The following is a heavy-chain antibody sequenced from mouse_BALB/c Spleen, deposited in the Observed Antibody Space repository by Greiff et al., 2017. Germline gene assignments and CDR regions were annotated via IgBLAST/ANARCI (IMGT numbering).Heavy chain of an antibody. CDR3: ARGYYGSSWYFDV. CDR2: ISSGSSTI. V-gene: IGHV5-17*02. Sequence: DVKLVESGGGLVQPGGSRKLSCAASGFTFSSFGMHCVRQAPEKGLEWVAYISSGSSTIYYADTVKGRFTISRDNPKNTLFLQMTSLRSEDTAMYYCARGYYGSSWYFDVWGAGTTVTVSS. D-gene: IGHD1-1*01. J-gene: IGHJ1*01. CDR1: GFTFSSFG.